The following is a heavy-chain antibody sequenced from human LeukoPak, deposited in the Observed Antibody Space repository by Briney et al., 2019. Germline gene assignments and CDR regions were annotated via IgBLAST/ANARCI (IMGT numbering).Heavy chain of an antibody. CDR2: MNPNSGHT. CDR3: ASLLTYSSGWFLY. D-gene: IGHD6-19*01. Sequence: GASVKVSCKASGGTFSSYAISWVRQATGQGLEWMGWMNPNSGHTGYAHKFQGRVTITRDTSISTAYMELSGLRSEDTAVYYCASLLTYSSGWFLYWGQGTLVTVSS. CDR1: GGTFSSYA. V-gene: IGHV1-8*03. J-gene: IGHJ4*02.